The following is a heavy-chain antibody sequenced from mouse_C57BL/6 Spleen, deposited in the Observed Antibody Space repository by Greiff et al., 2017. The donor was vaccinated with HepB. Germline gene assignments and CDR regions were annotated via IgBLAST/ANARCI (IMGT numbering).Heavy chain of an antibody. D-gene: IGHD1-1*01. CDR1: GYAFSSSW. J-gene: IGHJ4*01. Sequence: QVQLQQSGPELVKPGASVKISCKASGYAFSSSWMNWVKQRPGKGLEWIGRIYPGDGDTNYNGKFKGKATLTADKSSSTAYMQLSSLTSEDSAVYFCARQFITTVVAPYYAMDYWGQGTSVTVSS. CDR3: ARQFITTVVAPYYAMDY. CDR2: IYPGDGDT. V-gene: IGHV1-82*01.